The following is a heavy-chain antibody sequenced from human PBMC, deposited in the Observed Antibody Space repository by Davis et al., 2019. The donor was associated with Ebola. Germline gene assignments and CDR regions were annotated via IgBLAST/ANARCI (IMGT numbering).Heavy chain of an antibody. Sequence: GESLKISCAASGFTFSSYAMHWVRQAPGKGLEWVAVISYDGSNKYYADSVKGRFTISRDNSKNTLYLQMNSLRAEDTAVYYCARDPPHRLYYFDYWGQGTLVTVSS. CDR1: GFTFSSYA. V-gene: IGHV3-30-3*01. J-gene: IGHJ4*02. CDR2: ISYDGSNK. CDR3: ARDPPHRLYYFDY. D-gene: IGHD1-14*01.